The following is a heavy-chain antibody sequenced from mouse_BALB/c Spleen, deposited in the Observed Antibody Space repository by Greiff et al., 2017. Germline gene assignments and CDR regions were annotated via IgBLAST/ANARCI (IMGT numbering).Heavy chain of an antibody. D-gene: IGHD1-2*01. Sequence: VQLQQSGAELAKPGASVKMSCKASGYTFTSYWMHWVKQRPGQGLEWIGNIYPGSGSTNYDEKFKSKATLTVDTSSSTAYMQLSSLTSEDSAVYYCTRQGTATGAMDYWGQGTSVTVSS. CDR1: GYTFTSYW. CDR3: TRQGTATGAMDY. V-gene: IGHV1-55*01. CDR2: IYPGSGST. J-gene: IGHJ4*01.